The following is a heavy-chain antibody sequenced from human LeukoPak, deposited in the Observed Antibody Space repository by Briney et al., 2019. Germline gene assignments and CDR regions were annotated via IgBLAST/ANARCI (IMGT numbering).Heavy chain of an antibody. CDR1: GFTFSSYG. CDR3: AKGAGYDFWSGYYTS. Sequence: QTGGSLRLSCAASGFTFSSYGMHWVRQAPGKGLEWVAVIWYDGSNKYYADSVKGRFAISRDNSKNTLYLQMNSLRAEDTAVYYCAKGAGYDFWSGYYTSWGQGTLVTVSS. CDR2: IWYDGSNK. J-gene: IGHJ5*02. D-gene: IGHD3-3*01. V-gene: IGHV3-33*06.